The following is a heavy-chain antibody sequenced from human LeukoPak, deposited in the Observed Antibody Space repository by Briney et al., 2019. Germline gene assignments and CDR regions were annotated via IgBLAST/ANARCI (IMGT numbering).Heavy chain of an antibody. CDR2: IYPGDSDT. CDR3: ARQSYSYSGSYSVDAFDI. V-gene: IGHV5-51*01. J-gene: IGHJ3*02. CDR1: GYSFTSYW. D-gene: IGHD1-26*01. Sequence: GESPKISCKGSGYSFTSYWIGWVRQMPGKGLEWMGIIYPGDSDTRYSPSFQGQVTISADKSISTAYLQWSSLKASDTAMYYCARQSYSYSGSYSVDAFDIWGQGTMVPVSS.